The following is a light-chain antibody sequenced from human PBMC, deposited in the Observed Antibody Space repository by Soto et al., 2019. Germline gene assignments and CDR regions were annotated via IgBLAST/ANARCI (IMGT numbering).Light chain of an antibody. CDR2: KAS. CDR1: QTSGSW. Sequence: DTQMTQSPSTLSGSVGDRVTSTCRAIQTSGSWLGWYQQKPGKAPKLLSYKASTLNSGDPSRFSGRGSGTEFTLTLSSREHDDFSPYYYKHYSRYSEAFGKGTNVEL. V-gene: IGKV1-5*03. CDR3: KHYSRYSEA. J-gene: IGKJ1*01.